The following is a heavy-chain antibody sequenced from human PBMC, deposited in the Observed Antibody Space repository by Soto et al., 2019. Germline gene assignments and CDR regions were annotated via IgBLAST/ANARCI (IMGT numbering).Heavy chain of an antibody. CDR1: GYTFTNYY. Sequence: ASVKVSCKASGYTFTNYYVHWVRQAPGQGLEWMAMINPGGGSTTYAQKFQGRVTMTRDTSTSTVYMELSSLRSEDTAVYYCARDADFWSGPDYWGQGTLVTVSS. CDR3: ARDADFWSGPDY. D-gene: IGHD3-3*01. V-gene: IGHV1-46*01. J-gene: IGHJ4*02. CDR2: INPGGGST.